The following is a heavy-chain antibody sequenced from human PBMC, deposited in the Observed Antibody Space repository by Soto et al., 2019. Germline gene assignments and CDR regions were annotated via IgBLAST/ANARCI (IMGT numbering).Heavy chain of an antibody. CDR1: GYYFPDYW. D-gene: IGHD3-3*01. Sequence: GESLKISGQASGYYFPDYWISWVRQMPGKGLGWMGIIHPRDSDTKYSPSFQGHVTFSVDTSISTAFLQGNSLKASDSAIYYCARQHYDFWSGSDIGSSYFDFWGRSTQVTVSS. V-gene: IGHV5-51*01. CDR2: IHPRDSDT. CDR3: ARQHYDFWSGSDIGSSYFDF. J-gene: IGHJ2*01.